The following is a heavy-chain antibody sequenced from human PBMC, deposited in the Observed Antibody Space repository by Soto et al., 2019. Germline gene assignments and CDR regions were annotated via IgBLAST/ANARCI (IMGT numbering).Heavy chain of an antibody. CDR2: IIGSGGST. Sequence: PGGSLRLSCVASGFTFTSYAMSWVRQGPGKGLEWVSGIIGSGGSTYYADSVKGRFTISRDNSKNTLYLQMNSLRAEDTALYFCAKSYSSNWYDYFDYWGQGTLVTVSS. J-gene: IGHJ4*02. CDR3: AKSYSSNWYDYFDY. V-gene: IGHV3-23*01. D-gene: IGHD6-13*01. CDR1: GFTFTSYA.